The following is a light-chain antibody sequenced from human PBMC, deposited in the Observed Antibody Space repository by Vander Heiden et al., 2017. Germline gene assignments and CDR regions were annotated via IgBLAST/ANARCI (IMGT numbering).Light chain of an antibody. CDR2: NTN. V-gene: IGLV8-61*01. CDR3: GLYKGSGISV. J-gene: IGLJ3*02. Sequence: GTTRLTCALSSGSVVIAYYTGWYKQTPGQAPRDLIYNTNPRSTCVPYRFSGSIVGNTAVLTIAGCKADDECDYYCGLYKGSGISVFGGGTKLTVL. CDR1: SGSVVIAYY.